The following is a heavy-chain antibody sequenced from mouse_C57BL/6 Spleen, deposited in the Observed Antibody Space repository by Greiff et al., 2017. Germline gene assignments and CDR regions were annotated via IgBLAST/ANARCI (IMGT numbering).Heavy chain of an antibody. D-gene: IGHD4-1*01. CDR3: ARSGLGQGAMDY. CDR1: GYTFTSYW. J-gene: IGHJ4*01. CDR2: INPSNGGT. Sequence: VQLQQPGTELVKPGASVKLSCKASGYTFTSYWMHWVKQRPGQGLEWIGNINPSNGGTNYNEKFKSKATLTVDKSYSTAYMQLSSLTSEDSAVYYCARSGLGQGAMDYWGQGTSVTVSS. V-gene: IGHV1-53*01.